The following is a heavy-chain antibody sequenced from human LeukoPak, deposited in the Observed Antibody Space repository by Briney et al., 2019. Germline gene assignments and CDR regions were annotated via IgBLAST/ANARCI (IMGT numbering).Heavy chain of an antibody. CDR2: IYYIGGT. Sequence: KASETLSLTCTVPGGSINCDYWSWIRQPPGKGLEWIGYIYYIGGTNYNPSLKSRVTISLDTSKNQFSLNLRSVTAADTAVYYMDVWGKGTTVTASS. J-gene: IGHJ6*04. CDR1: GGSINCDY. CDR3: DV. V-gene: IGHV4-59*08.